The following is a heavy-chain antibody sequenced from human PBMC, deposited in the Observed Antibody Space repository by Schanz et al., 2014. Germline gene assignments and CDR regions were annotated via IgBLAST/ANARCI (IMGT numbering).Heavy chain of an antibody. CDR2: IWYAGSNK. V-gene: IGHV3-33*06. CDR3: AKGMGYCSGGTCYDYYYYGLDV. J-gene: IGHJ6*02. CDR1: GFIFSSYG. D-gene: IGHD2-15*01. Sequence: QVQLVESGGGVVQPGRSLRLSCAASGFIFSSYGLHWVRQAPGTGLEWVAFIWYAGSNKYYADSVKGRFTISRDNSKNTLYLQMNSLSADDTAVFYCAKGMGYCSGGTCYDYYYYGLDVWGQGTTVTVSS.